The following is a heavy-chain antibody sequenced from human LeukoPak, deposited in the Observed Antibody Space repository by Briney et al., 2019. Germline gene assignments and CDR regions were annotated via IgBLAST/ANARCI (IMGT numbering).Heavy chain of an antibody. Sequence: PGGSLRLSCAASGFTFSSYWMHWVRQAPGKGLVWVSRINSDGSSTSYADSVKGRFTISRDNAKNTLYLQMNSLRAEGTAVYYCARDLAPPSAYYYYGMDVWGQGTTVTVSS. CDR2: INSDGSST. J-gene: IGHJ6*02. CDR1: GFTFSSYW. D-gene: IGHD3-3*02. V-gene: IGHV3-74*01. CDR3: ARDLAPPSAYYYYGMDV.